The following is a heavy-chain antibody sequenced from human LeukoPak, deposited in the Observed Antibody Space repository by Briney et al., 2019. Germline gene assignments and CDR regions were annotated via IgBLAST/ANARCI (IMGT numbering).Heavy chain of an antibody. CDR2: INWNGGST. Sequence: GGSLRLSCAASGFTFDDYGMSWVRHAPGKGLEWVSGINWNGGSTGYADSVKGRFTISRDNAKNSLYLQMNSLRAEDTALYHCAREGGSSSAGGFDYWGQGTLVTVSS. J-gene: IGHJ4*02. V-gene: IGHV3-20*01. CDR3: AREGGSSSAGGFDY. D-gene: IGHD6-6*01. CDR1: GFTFDDYG.